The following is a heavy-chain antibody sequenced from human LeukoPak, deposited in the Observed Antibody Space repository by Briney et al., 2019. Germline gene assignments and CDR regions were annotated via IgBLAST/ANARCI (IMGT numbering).Heavy chain of an antibody. D-gene: IGHD3-10*02. CDR1: GFSLSDAY. CDR2: IISKSDGGTT. V-gene: IGHV3-15*01. Sequence: PGGSLRLSCAASGFSLSDAYMSWVRQTPGKRLEWIGRIISKSDGGTTDYAAPVQGRFIISRDDSINTVYLQMNSLKTEDTAVYYCIVDVANDIYPFDFWGQGTLVTVSS. CDR3: IVDVANDIYPFDF. J-gene: IGHJ4*02.